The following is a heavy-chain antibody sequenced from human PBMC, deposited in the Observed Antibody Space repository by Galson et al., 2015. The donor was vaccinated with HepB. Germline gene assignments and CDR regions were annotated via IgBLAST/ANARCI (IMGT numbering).Heavy chain of an antibody. J-gene: IGHJ4*02. CDR1: GGSFSGYY. CDR3: ARGGSTVTTRWLGYYFDY. V-gene: IGHV4-34*01. D-gene: IGHD4-17*01. CDR2: INHSGST. Sequence: ETLSLTCAVYGGSFSGYYWSWIRQPPGKGLEWIGEINHSGSTNYNPSLKSRVTISVDTSKNQFSLKLSSVTAADTAVYYCARGGSTVTTRWLGYYFDYWGQGTLVTVSS.